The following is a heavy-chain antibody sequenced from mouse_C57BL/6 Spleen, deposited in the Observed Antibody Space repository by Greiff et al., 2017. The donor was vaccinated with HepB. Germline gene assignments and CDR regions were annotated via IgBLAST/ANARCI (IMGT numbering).Heavy chain of an antibody. CDR3: ARVRAVGYFDV. Sequence: EVQLKESGPGLVKPSQSLSLTCSVTGYSITSGYYWNWIRQFPGNKLEWMGYISYDGSNNYNPSLKNRISITRDTSKNQFFLKLNSVTTEDTATYYCARVRAVGYFDVWGTGTTVTVSS. CDR1: GYSITSGYY. J-gene: IGHJ1*03. V-gene: IGHV3-6*01. CDR2: ISYDGSN. D-gene: IGHD3-3*01.